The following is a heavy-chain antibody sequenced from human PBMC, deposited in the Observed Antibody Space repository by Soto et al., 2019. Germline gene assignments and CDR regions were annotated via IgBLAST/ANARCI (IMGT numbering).Heavy chain of an antibody. D-gene: IGHD2-15*01. J-gene: IGHJ4*02. V-gene: IGHV6-1*01. CDR3: AREGYHFDY. Sequence: SQTLSLTCAISGDSVSSNSAAWHWIRHSPSRGLEWLGGTYYRSRWYNDYAVSVQSRITINPDTSKNQFSLQLNSVTPEDTAVYYCAREGYHFDYWGQGTLVTVSS. CDR2: TYYRSRWYN. CDR1: GDSVSSNSAA.